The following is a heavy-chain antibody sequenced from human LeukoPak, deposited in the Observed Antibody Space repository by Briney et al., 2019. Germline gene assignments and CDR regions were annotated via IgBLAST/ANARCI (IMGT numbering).Heavy chain of an antibody. J-gene: IGHJ3*02. D-gene: IGHD6-19*01. CDR3: AKDAREWLVLGAFHI. CDR1: GLPLSTYG. Sequence: GGSLRLSLPVSGLPLSTYGLSWAGQAPGKGLGWLPNIKQDGSERSYVDSVKGRFTMSRDNVKNSLYLQMNSLRAEDTAVYYCAKDAREWLVLGAFHIWGQGTMVTVSS. CDR2: IKQDGSER. V-gene: IGHV3-7*03.